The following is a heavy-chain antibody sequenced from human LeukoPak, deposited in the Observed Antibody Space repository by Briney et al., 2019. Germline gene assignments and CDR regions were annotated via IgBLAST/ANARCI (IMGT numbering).Heavy chain of an antibody. V-gene: IGHV1-18*01. D-gene: IGHD1-20*01. Sequence: GASVKVACKVSGYNLTTYGINWVRQAPGQGLEWMGWLSAYTGGTNYAQDFQGRVTMTTDTSTSTAYMESRSLRSDDTAVYYCARELYNLAADHWGQGTLVIVSS. CDR2: LSAYTGGT. CDR1: GYNLTTYG. J-gene: IGHJ4*02. CDR3: ARELYNLAADH.